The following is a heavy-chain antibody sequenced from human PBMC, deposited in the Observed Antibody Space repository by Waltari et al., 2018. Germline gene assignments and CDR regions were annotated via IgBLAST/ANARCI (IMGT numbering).Heavy chain of an antibody. CDR3: ARVASQQLVTEGLFDP. D-gene: IGHD6-13*01. V-gene: IGHV3-11*01. CDR1: GFTFTDSY. CDR2: IRSSGRTI. J-gene: IGHJ5*02. Sequence: VPLWQPGRALVHREGSLGISGAASGFTFTDSYFSWIRQAPGKGLEWDSYIRSSGRTIYYADSVKGRFTIARENAKNSLYLQMNRLRAEDTAVYYWARVASQQLVTEGLFDPWGQGTLVTVSS.